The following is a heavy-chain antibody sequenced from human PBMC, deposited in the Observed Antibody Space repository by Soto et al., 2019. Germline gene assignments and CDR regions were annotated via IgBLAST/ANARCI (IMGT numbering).Heavy chain of an antibody. Sequence: EVQLVESGGGLVQPGGSWSLSCAASGFTFSSYWMSWVRQAPGKGLEWVANIKQDGREKYYVDSVKGRFTISRDNAKNSLYLQMNSLRAEDTAVYYCASRDITMVRGVYYYYGMDVWGQGTTVTVSS. CDR1: GFTFSSYW. CDR2: IKQDGREK. V-gene: IGHV3-7*05. J-gene: IGHJ6*02. D-gene: IGHD3-10*01. CDR3: ASRDITMVRGVYYYYGMDV.